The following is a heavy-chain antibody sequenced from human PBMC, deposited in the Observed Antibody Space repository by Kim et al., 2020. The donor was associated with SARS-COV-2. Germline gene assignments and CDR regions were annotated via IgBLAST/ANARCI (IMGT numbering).Heavy chain of an antibody. D-gene: IGHD1-26*01. V-gene: IGHV3-64D*09. CDR2: ISSNGGST. Sequence: GGSLRLSCSASGFTFSSYAMHWVCQAPGKGLEYVSAISSNGGSTYYADSVKGRFTISRDNSKNTLYLQMSSLRAEDTAVYYCVKDEDRKWELLGFDYWGQGTLVTVSS. CDR1: GFTFSSYA. CDR3: VKDEDRKWELLGFDY. J-gene: IGHJ4*02.